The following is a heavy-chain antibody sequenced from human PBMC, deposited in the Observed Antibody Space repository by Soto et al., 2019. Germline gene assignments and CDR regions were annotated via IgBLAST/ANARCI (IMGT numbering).Heavy chain of an antibody. V-gene: IGHV1-2*02. CDR3: ARGGGVGVAGSAAFDM. CDR1: GYPVTAYY. D-gene: IGHD3-3*01. Sequence: QLHLVQSGAVVKKPGASVTVSCSASGYPVTAYYMHWVRQAPGRGLEWMGGINPATGAAKYTQTFQGRVTLTRGTSTGTVFMELGGLTSEDTAGFYCARGGGVGVAGSAAFDMWGQGTLVTVSS. CDR2: INPATGAA. J-gene: IGHJ3*02.